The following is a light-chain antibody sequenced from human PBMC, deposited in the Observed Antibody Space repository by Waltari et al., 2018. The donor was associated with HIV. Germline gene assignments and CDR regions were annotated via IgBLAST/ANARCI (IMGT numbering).Light chain of an antibody. CDR2: QAS. V-gene: IGKV1-5*03. Sequence: DIRLTQTPSTLSAAVRDTVTITCRASQNIGTSLAWYQQKPGKAPTLLIYQASTLQNRVSSRFSGSGSGTEFTLTITSLQRDDFASYFCQQYETYYTFGQGSRLE. CDR3: QQYETYYT. CDR1: QNIGTS. J-gene: IGKJ2*01.